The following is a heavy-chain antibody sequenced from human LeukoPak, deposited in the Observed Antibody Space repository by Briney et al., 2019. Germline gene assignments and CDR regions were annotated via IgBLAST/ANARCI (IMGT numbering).Heavy chain of an antibody. J-gene: IGHJ4*02. V-gene: IGHV3-30*01. CDR1: GFTFSSYA. Sequence: PGGSLRLSCAASGFTFSSYAMHWVRQAPGKGLEWVAVISYDGSNKYYADSVKGRFTISRGNSKNTLYLQMNSLRAEDTAVYYCARDGPTVRWELLPCYFDYWGQGTLVTVSS. CDR2: ISYDGSNK. CDR3: ARDGPTVRWELLPCYFDY. D-gene: IGHD1-26*01.